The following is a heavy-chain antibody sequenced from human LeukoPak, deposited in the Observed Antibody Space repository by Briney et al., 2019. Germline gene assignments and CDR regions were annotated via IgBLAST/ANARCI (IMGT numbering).Heavy chain of an antibody. D-gene: IGHD4-11*01. J-gene: IGHJ5*02. CDR1: GYTFTSYD. Sequence: VASVKVSCEASGYTFTSYDINWVRQATGQGLEWMGWMNPNSGNTGYAQKFQGRVTMTRNTSISTAYMELSSLRSEDAAVYYCARALETTLLGWFDPWGQGTLVTVSS. CDR3: ARALETTLLGWFDP. V-gene: IGHV1-8*01. CDR2: MNPNSGNT.